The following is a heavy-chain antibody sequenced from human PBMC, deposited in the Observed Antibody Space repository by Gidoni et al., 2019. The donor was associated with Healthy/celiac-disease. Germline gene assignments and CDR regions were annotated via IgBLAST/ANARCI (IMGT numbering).Heavy chain of an antibody. CDR1: GGTFSSYA. J-gene: IGHJ3*02. V-gene: IGHV1-69*01. Sequence: QVQLVQSGAEVKKPGSSVKVSCKASGGTFSSYAISWVRQAPGQGLGWMGGIIPIFGTANYAQKFQGRVTITADESTSTAYMELSSLRSEDTAVYYCARRRLDYYDSSGYPNAFDIWGQGTMVTVSS. D-gene: IGHD3-22*01. CDR3: ARRRLDYYDSSGYPNAFDI. CDR2: IIPIFGTA.